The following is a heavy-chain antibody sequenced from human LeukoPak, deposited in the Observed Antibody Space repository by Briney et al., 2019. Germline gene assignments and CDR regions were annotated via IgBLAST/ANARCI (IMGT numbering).Heavy chain of an antibody. CDR1: GFIFSSYW. CDR3: AKDGHYSNFYFDY. Sequence: GGSLRLSCAASGFIFSSYWMHWVRQAPGKRPVWVSRIKSDGSSPSYADSVKGRFTISRDNAKNTVYLQMNSLRAEDTAVYYCAKDGHYSNFYFDYWGQGTLVTVSS. V-gene: IGHV3-74*01. J-gene: IGHJ4*02. CDR2: IKSDGSSP. D-gene: IGHD4-11*01.